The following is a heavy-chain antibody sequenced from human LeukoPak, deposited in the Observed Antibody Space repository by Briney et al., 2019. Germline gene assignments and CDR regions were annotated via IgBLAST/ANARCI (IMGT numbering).Heavy chain of an antibody. J-gene: IGHJ3*02. CDR2: IYYSGST. V-gene: IGHV4-39*07. D-gene: IGHD5-24*01. CDR1: GGSISSSSYY. Sequence: PSETLSLTCTVSGGSISSSSYYWGWIRQPPGKGLEWIGSIYYSGSTYYNPSLNSRVTISVDTSKNQFSLKLSSVTAADTAVYYCARSTRRDGYNWARDAFDIWGQGTMVTVSS. CDR3: ARSTRRDGYNWARDAFDI.